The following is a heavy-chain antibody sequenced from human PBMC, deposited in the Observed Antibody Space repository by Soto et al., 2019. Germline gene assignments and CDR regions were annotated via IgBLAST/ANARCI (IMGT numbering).Heavy chain of an antibody. CDR1: VGSISSGGYY. V-gene: IGHV4-31*03. Sequence: TLCIACIFSVGSISSGGYYWSWIRQHPGKGLEWIGYIYYSGGTYYNPSLKSRVTISVDTSKNQFSLKLSSVTAADTAVYYCARDLVVRGVILNWGQGTLVTVSS. J-gene: IGHJ4*02. CDR2: IYYSGGT. D-gene: IGHD3-10*01. CDR3: ARDLVVRGVILN.